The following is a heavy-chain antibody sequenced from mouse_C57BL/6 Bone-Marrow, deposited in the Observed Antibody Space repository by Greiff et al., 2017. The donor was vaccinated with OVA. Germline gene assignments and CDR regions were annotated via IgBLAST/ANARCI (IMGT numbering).Heavy chain of an antibody. CDR1: GFSLTSYG. Sequence: QVQLQQSGPGLVQPSQSLSITCTVSGFSLTSYGVHWVRQSPGKGLEWLGVIWSGGSTDYNAAFISRLSISKDNSKSQVFFKMNSLQADDTAIYYCATITPWYVDVWGTGTTVTVSS. V-gene: IGHV2-2*01. J-gene: IGHJ1*03. CDR2: IWSGGST. CDR3: ATITPWYVDV. D-gene: IGHD1-1*01.